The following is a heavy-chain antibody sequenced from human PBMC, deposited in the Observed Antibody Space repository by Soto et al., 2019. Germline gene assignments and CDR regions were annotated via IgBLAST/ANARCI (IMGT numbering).Heavy chain of an antibody. CDR2: IYHSGST. CDR1: GYSISSGYY. J-gene: IGHJ6*02. CDR3: DRDKPYYYYGMDV. Sequence: SETLSLTCAVSGYSISSGYYWGWIRQPPGKGLGWIGSIYHSGSTYYNPSLKSRVTISVDTSKNQFSLKLSSVTAADTAVYYCDRDKPYYYYGMDVWGQGTTVTVSS. V-gene: IGHV4-38-2*02.